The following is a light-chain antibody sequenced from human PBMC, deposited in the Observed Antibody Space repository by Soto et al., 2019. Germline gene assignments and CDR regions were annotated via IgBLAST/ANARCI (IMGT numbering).Light chain of an antibody. J-gene: IGLJ1*01. Sequence: QSVLTQPASVSGSPGQSITISCTGTSSDVGGYNFVSWYQQQPGKAPKLMIYDVNHRPSGISNRFSGSKSGNTASLTISGLQAEDEADYYCTSYTTINTYVFGSGTKLTVL. CDR2: DVN. V-gene: IGLV2-14*03. CDR1: SSDVGGYNF. CDR3: TSYTTINTYV.